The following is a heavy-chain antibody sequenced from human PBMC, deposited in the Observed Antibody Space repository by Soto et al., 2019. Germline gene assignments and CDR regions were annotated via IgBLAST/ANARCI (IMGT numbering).Heavy chain of an antibody. CDR3: AREWYCSGGSCYEAFFDY. D-gene: IGHD2-15*01. J-gene: IGHJ4*02. CDR2: IYYSGST. Sequence: QVQLQESGPGLVKPSQTLSLTCTVSGGSISSGGYYWSWIRQHPGKGLEWIGYIYYSGSTYYNPSLKSRVTISVDTSKNQFSLKLSSVTAADTAVYYCAREWYCSGGSCYEAFFDYWGQGTLVTVSS. V-gene: IGHV4-31*03. CDR1: GGSISSGGYY.